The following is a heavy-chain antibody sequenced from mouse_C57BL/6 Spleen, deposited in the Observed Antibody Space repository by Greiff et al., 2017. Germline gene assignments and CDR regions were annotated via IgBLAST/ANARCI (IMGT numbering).Heavy chain of an antibody. J-gene: IGHJ4*01. V-gene: IGHV1-69*01. Sequence: VQLKQPGAELVMPGASVKLSCKASGYTFTSYWMHWVKQRPGQGLEWIGEIDPSDSYTNYNQKFKGKSTLTVDKSSSTAYMQLSSLTSEDSAVYYCAAGGNPGSYAMDYWGQGTSVTVSS. CDR3: AAGGNPGSYAMDY. CDR2: IDPSDSYT. CDR1: GYTFTSYW. D-gene: IGHD2-1*01.